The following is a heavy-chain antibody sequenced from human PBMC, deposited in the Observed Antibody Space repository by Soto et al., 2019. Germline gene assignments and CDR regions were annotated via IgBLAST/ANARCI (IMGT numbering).Heavy chain of an antibody. D-gene: IGHD2-15*01. CDR2: INGDGDYT. CDR3: ARERGGYSSDF. J-gene: IGHJ4*02. CDR1: GFSFSSYW. Sequence: EVQLVESGGGLVQPGGSLRLSCAASGFSFSSYWMHWLRQVPGKGLVWVSRINGDGDYTNYADSVKGRCTISRDNAKNTRYRQMNSLRAEDTAVYYCARERGGYSSDFWGQGTLVTVSS. V-gene: IGHV3-74*01.